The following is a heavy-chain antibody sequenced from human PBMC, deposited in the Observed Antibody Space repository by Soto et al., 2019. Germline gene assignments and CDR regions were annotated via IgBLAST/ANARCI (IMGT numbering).Heavy chain of an antibody. V-gene: IGHV1-69*12. CDR1: GGTFSSYA. J-gene: IGHJ3*02. CDR3: ARDGRYSSSSFSSGWYLNAFDI. D-gene: IGHD6-19*01. Sequence: QVQLVQSGAEVKKPGSSVKVSCKASGGTFSSYAISWVRQAPGQGLEWMGGIIPIFGTANYAQKFQGRVTITADESTSTAYMELSSLRSKDTAVYYCARDGRYSSSSFSSGWYLNAFDIWGQGTMVTVSS. CDR2: IIPIFGTA.